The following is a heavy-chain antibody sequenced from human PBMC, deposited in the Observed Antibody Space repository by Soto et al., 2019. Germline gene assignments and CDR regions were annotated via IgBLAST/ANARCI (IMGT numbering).Heavy chain of an antibody. V-gene: IGHV3-23*01. CDR3: AYSYGHYFDY. CDR1: GFTFISYA. D-gene: IGHD5-18*01. Sequence: WGSLTLSCAASGFTFISYAMSWVRQAPGKGLEWVSAISGSGGSTYYADSVKGRFTISRDNSKNTLYLQMNSLRAEDTAVYYCAYSYGHYFDYWGQGTLVTVSS. CDR2: ISGSGGST. J-gene: IGHJ4*02.